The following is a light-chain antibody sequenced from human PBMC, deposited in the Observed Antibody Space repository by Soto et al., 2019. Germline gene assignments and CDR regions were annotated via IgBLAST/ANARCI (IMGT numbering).Light chain of an antibody. Sequence: DRMMTENPLSLALSPGRPQSLLHSDGKTYLYWYLQKSGQSPQLLIYELSSRLSGVPDRFSGSGSGTDFTLKINRVEAEDVGIYYCMQGRASLTFAQGTRLEI. J-gene: IGKJ5*01. CDR3: MQGRASLT. CDR2: ELS. CDR1: QSLLHSDGKTY. V-gene: IGKV2-29*03.